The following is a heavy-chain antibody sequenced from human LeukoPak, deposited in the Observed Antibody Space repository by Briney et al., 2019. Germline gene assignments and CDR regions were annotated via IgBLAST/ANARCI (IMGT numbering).Heavy chain of an antibody. J-gene: IGHJ4*02. Sequence: GESLKISCKGSGYSFTSYWIGWVRQMPGKGLEWMGIIYPGDSDTRYSPSFQGQVTISADKSISTAYLQWSSLKASDTAMHYCARLEMSFFDEVRGVYNYWGQGTLVTVSS. V-gene: IGHV5-51*01. CDR2: IYPGDSDT. CDR3: ARLEMSFFDEVRGVYNY. CDR1: GYSFTSYW. D-gene: IGHD3-10*01.